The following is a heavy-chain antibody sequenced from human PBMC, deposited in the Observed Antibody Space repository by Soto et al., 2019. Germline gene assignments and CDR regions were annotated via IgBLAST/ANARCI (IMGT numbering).Heavy chain of an antibody. CDR2: ISAYNGNT. CDR1: GYTFSSYG. D-gene: IGHD4-17*01. CDR3: ATSVVYYYYGMDV. J-gene: IGHJ6*02. V-gene: IGHV1-18*01. Sequence: GASVKVSCKASGYTFSSYGISWVRQAPGQGLEWMGWISAYNGNTNYAQKLQGRVTMTTDTSTSTAYMELRSLRSEDTAVYYCATSVVYYYYGMDVWGQGTTVTVSS.